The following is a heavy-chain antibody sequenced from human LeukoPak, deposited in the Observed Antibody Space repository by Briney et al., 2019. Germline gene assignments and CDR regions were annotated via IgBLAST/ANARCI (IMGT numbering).Heavy chain of an antibody. J-gene: IGHJ3*02. Sequence: GESLKISCKGSGYSFTSYWIGWARQMPGKGLEWMGIIYPGDSDTRYSPSFQGQVTISADKSISTAYLQWSGLKASDTAMYYCASSLGATLSAFDIWGQGTMVTVSS. CDR3: ASSLGATLSAFDI. CDR2: IYPGDSDT. D-gene: IGHD1-26*01. V-gene: IGHV5-51*01. CDR1: GYSFTSYW.